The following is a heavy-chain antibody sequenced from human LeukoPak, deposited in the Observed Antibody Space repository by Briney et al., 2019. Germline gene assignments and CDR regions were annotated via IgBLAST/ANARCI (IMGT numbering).Heavy chain of an antibody. CDR3: AREGYSSGWFPFDY. CDR2: IISSGSTI. D-gene: IGHD6-19*01. V-gene: IGHV3-48*01. CDR1: GFTFSSYS. Sequence: PGGSLRLSCAASGFTFSSYSMNWVRQAPGKGLEWVSYIISSGSTIYYADSVKGRFTISRDNAKNSLYLQMNSLRAEDTAVYYCAREGYSSGWFPFDYWGQGTLVTVSS. J-gene: IGHJ4*02.